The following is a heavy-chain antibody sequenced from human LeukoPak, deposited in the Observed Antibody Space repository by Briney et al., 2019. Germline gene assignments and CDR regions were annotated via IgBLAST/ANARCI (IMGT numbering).Heavy chain of an antibody. CDR3: AGESPTGRDAFDI. CDR2: FYYSGST. Sequence: PSETLSLTCTVSGGSISSSSYYWGWIRQPPGKGLEWVGSFYYSGSTNYNPSLKGRVTISVDTSKNQLSLKLTSVTAADTAIYFCAGESPTGRDAFDIWGQGTMVTVSS. D-gene: IGHD1-14*01. J-gene: IGHJ3*02. CDR1: GGSISSSSYY. V-gene: IGHV4-61*01.